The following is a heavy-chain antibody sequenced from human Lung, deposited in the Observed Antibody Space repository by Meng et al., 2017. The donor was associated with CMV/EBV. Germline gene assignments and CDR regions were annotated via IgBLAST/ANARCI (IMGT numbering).Heavy chain of an antibody. D-gene: IGHD3-3*01. J-gene: IGHJ5*02. CDR1: GGSISSYY. CDR3: ARASYYDFWSGPGNWFDP. V-gene: IGHV4-59*01. CDR2: IYYSGST. Sequence: ESLRLXXTVSGGSISSYYWSWIRQPPGKGLEWIGYIYYSGSTNYNPSLKSRVTISVDTSKNQFSLKLSSVTAADTAVYYCARASYYDFWSGPGNWFDPWGQGTXVTVSS.